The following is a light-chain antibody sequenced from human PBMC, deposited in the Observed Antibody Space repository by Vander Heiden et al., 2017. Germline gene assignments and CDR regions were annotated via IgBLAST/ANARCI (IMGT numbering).Light chain of an antibody. Sequence: DIQMTQSPSSLSATVGDRVTISCRASQNLRQYLNWYQQRPGKAPSLLIFGATYLKAGVPSRFSGSASEPDFTLTISSLQVEDIGTYYCQQSLSPPWSFGQGTRVEIK. CDR2: GAT. J-gene: IGKJ1*01. CDR1: QNLRQY. CDR3: QQSLSPPWS. V-gene: IGKV1-39*01.